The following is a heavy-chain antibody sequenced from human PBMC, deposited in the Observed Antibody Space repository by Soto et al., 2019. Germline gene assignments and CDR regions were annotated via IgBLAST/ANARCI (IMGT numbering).Heavy chain of an antibody. CDR3: AQDRRVTTRSFDF. Sequence: EVQLVESGGGFTQAGGSLRLSCAASGFKFSDYSFNWVRQGPGRGLEWIAFISTVPDITYYADSVKGRFAISRDNAENSVFLQMNSLIDEVTAVYYWAQDRRVTTRSFDFWGQGTLVAVS. D-gene: IGHD4-17*01. CDR2: ISTVPDIT. V-gene: IGHV3-48*02. CDR1: GFKFSDYS. J-gene: IGHJ4*02.